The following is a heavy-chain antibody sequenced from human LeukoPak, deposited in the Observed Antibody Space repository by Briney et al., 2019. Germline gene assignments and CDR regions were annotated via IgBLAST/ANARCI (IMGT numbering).Heavy chain of an antibody. D-gene: IGHD5-18*01. CDR2: ISSSCSTI. Sequence: AGSLRLSCAASGFTFSDYYMSWIRNPPRKGQGRVSYISSSCSTIYYASPVKGRFTITSVDANNSLYFLMHSLGPDATTVDYCARDRDTAMVDYWGQGTLVTVSS. CDR3: ARDRDTAMVDY. CDR1: GFTFSDYY. J-gene: IGHJ4*02. V-gene: IGHV3-11*01.